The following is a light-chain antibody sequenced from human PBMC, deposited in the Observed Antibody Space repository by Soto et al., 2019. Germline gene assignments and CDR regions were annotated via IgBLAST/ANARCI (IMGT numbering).Light chain of an antibody. CDR2: KVS. Sequence: DVVMTQSPLSLPVTLGQPASIPCRSIQSPLYSDGNTYLSWFHQMQGQSPRRLIYKVSHRATGVRDRFRGSGSGNDFTLQINSVEAEDLGVYYCMQGTYWPYIVGQGTKLEIK. CDR1: QSPLYSDGNTY. V-gene: IGKV2-30*01. J-gene: IGKJ2*01. CDR3: MQGTYWPYI.